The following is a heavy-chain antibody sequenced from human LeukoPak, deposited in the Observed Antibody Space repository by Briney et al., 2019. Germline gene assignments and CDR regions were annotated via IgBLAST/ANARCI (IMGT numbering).Heavy chain of an antibody. V-gene: IGHV3-7*01. D-gene: IGHD4-23*01. J-gene: IGHJ4*02. CDR3: AKDLRLSVGTSPFDY. Sequence: PGGSLRLSCAGSGFTFSTYWMSWVRQAPGKGLEWVANIKQDGSEKYYVDTVKGRFTISRDNAKNSLYLQMNSLRAEDTAVYYCAKDLRLSVGTSPFDYWGQGTLVTVSS. CDR2: IKQDGSEK. CDR1: GFTFSTYW.